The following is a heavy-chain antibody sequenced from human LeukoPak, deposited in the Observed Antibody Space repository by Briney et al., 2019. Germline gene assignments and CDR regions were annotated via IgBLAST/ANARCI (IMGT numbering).Heavy chain of an antibody. CDR3: ATPYCSSISCLDVFSM. CDR2: KYYSGSA. CDR1: GVSVSDGRYY. J-gene: IGHJ3*02. D-gene: IGHD2-2*01. V-gene: IGHV4-31*03. Sequence: SETLSLTCNVSGVSVSDGRYYWTWIRQHPGKGLEWIGYKYYSGSAKYNPSLKSRLTISVDTSKNQFSLQLTSVTAADTATYYCATPYCSSISCLDVFSMWGQGTRVTVSS.